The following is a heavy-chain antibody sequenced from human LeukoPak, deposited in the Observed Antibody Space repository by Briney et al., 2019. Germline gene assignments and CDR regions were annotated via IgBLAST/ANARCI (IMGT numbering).Heavy chain of an antibody. D-gene: IGHD2-15*01. V-gene: IGHV1-2*02. Sequence: ASVKVSCKASGYTFTGYYMHWVRQAPGQGLEWMGWINPNSGGTNYAQKFQGRVTMTRDTSISTAYMELSRLRSDDTAAYYCARGGVVVAATIDYWGQGTLATVSS. J-gene: IGHJ4*02. CDR3: ARGGVVVAATIDY. CDR2: INPNSGGT. CDR1: GYTFTGYY.